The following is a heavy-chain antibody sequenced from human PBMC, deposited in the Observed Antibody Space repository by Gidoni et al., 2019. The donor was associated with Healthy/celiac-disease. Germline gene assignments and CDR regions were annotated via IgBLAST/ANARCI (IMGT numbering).Heavy chain of an antibody. CDR1: GGSISSSSYY. D-gene: IGHD1-1*01. V-gene: IGHV4-39*07. J-gene: IGHJ5*02. CDR3: ARVIHPGTWFDP. Sequence: QLQLQESGPGLVKPSETLSLTCTVSGGSISSSSYYWGWIRQPPGKGLEWIGSIYYSGSTYYNPSLKSRVTISVDTSKNQFSLKLSSVTAADTAVYYCARVIHPGTWFDPWGQGTLVTVSS. CDR2: IYYSGST.